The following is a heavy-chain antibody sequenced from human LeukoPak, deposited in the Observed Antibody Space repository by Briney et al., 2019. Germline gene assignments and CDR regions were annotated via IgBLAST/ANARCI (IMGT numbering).Heavy chain of an antibody. V-gene: IGHV4-30-4*01. D-gene: IGHD6-19*01. CDR2: IYYSGST. CDR3: ARGSHIAVAGHDY. J-gene: IGHJ4*02. CDR1: GGSISSGDYY. Sequence: NPSQTLSLTCTVSGGSISSGDYYWSWIRQPPGKGLEWIGYIYYSGSTNYNPSLKSRVTISVDTSKNQFSLKLSSVTAADTAVYYCARGSHIAVAGHDYWGQGTLVTVSS.